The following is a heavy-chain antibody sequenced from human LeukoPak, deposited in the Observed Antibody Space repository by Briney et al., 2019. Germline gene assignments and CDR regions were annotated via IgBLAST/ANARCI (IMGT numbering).Heavy chain of an antibody. J-gene: IGHJ3*01. Sequence: GGSLRLSCAVSGFTFSGFWMGWSRQAPGKGLEWVASINSDGSEGYYADVVKGRFTISRDNAKNSLYLQINSLRAEDTAVYYCARSSYSSSSSVWGQGTMVTVSS. CDR3: ARSSYSSSSSV. CDR2: INSDGSEG. CDR1: GFTFSGFW. V-gene: IGHV3-7*03. D-gene: IGHD6-6*01.